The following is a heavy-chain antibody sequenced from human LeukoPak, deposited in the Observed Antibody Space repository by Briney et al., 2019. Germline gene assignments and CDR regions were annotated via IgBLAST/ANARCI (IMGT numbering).Heavy chain of an antibody. D-gene: IGHD3-10*01. V-gene: IGHV3-9*01. Sequence: PGGSLRLSCAASGFTFDDYAMHWVRQAPGKGLEWVSGISWNSGNIGYADSVKGRFTISRDNAKNSLYLQMNSLRAEDTAVYYCASWEMVREPKHNWFDPWGQGTLVTVSS. J-gene: IGHJ5*02. CDR1: GFTFDDYA. CDR2: ISWNSGNI. CDR3: ASWEMVREPKHNWFDP.